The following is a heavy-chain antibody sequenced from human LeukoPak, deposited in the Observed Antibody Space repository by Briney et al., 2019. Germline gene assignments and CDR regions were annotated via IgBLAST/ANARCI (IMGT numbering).Heavy chain of an antibody. CDR3: ARQSSSGSY. D-gene: IGHD1-26*01. CDR1: GGSISSSSYY. Sequence: PSETLSLTCTASGGSISSSSYYWGWIRQPPGKGLEWIGSTYYSGSTYYNPSLKSRVTISVDTSKNQFSLKLSSVTAADTAVYYCARQSSSGSYWGQGTLVTVSS. CDR2: TYYSGST. V-gene: IGHV4-39*01. J-gene: IGHJ4*02.